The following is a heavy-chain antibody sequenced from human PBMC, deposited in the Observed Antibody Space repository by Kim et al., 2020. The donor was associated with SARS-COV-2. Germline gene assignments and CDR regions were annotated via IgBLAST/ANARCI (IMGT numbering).Heavy chain of an antibody. CDR1: GYTFTSYG. CDR3: ARDTWEWLLFFRGDGYGMDV. J-gene: IGHJ6*02. V-gene: IGHV1-18*01. D-gene: IGHD3-3*01. CDR2: ISAYNGNT. Sequence: ASVKVSCKASGYTFTSYGISWVRQAPGQGLEWMGWISAYNGNTNYAQKLQGRVTMTTDTSTSTAYMELRSLRPDDTAVYYCARDTWEWLLFFRGDGYGMDVWGQGTTVTVSS.